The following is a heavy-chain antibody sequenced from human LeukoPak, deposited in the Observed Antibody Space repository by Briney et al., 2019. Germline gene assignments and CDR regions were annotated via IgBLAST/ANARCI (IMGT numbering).Heavy chain of an antibody. CDR3: AKMVYPVLWFGEGSYYFDY. D-gene: IGHD3-10*01. J-gene: IGHJ4*02. CDR2: ISSSSSTI. Sequence: GGSLRLSCAASGFTFSSYSMNWVRQAPGKGLEWVSYISSSSSTIYYADSVKGRFTISRDNAKNSLYLQMNSLRAEDTAVYYCAKMVYPVLWFGEGSYYFDYWGQGTLVTVSS. V-gene: IGHV3-48*01. CDR1: GFTFSSYS.